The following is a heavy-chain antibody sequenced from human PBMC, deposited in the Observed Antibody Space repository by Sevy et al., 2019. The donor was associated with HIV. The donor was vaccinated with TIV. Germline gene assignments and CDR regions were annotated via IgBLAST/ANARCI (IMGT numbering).Heavy chain of an antibody. Sequence: SETLSLTCTVSGGSISSSSYYWGWIRQPPGKGLEWIGSIYYSGSTYYNPSLKSRVTISVDTSKNQFSLKLSSVTAADTAVYYCARHYSSSWYGGDYYFDYWGQGTLVTVSS. D-gene: IGHD6-13*01. V-gene: IGHV4-39*01. J-gene: IGHJ4*02. CDR1: GGSISSSSYY. CDR3: ARHYSSSWYGGDYYFDY. CDR2: IYYSGST.